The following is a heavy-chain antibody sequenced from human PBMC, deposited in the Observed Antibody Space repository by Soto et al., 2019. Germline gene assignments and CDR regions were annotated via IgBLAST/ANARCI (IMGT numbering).Heavy chain of an antibody. J-gene: IGHJ4*02. Sequence: QVQLQESGPGLVKPSETLSLTCTVSGGSVSSGSYYWSWIRQPPGKGLEWIGYIYYSGSTNYNPSLKSRVTISVDTSKDQFSLKLSSVTAADTAVYYWARGGATVVTSFDYWGQGTLFTVSS. CDR2: IYYSGST. V-gene: IGHV4-61*01. CDR1: GGSVSSGSYY. D-gene: IGHD4-17*01. CDR3: ARGGATVVTSFDY.